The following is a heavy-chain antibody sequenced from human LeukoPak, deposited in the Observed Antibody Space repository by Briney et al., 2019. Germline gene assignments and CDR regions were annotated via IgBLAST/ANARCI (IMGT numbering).Heavy chain of an antibody. CDR2: IYSGGST. Sequence: GGSLRLSCAASGFTVSSNYMTWVRQAPGKGLEWVSVIYSGGSTYYSDSVKGRFTISRGNSKNTLYLQMDSLRADDTAVYYCARARSRTTGFDYWGQGTLATVSS. D-gene: IGHD2/OR15-2a*01. CDR3: ARARSRTTGFDY. J-gene: IGHJ4*02. V-gene: IGHV3-53*01. CDR1: GFTVSSNY.